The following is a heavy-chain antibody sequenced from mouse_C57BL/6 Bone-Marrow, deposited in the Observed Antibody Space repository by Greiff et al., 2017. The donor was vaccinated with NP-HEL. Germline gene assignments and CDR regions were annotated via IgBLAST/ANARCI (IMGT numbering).Heavy chain of an antibody. Sequence: EVHLVESGGGLVQSGRSLRLSCATSGFTFSDFYMEWVRQAPGKGLEWIAASRNKANDYTTEYSASVKGRFIVSRDTSQSILYLQMNALRAEDTAIYYCARDAGLYYDYDWYFDVWGTGTTVTVSS. D-gene: IGHD2-4*01. V-gene: IGHV7-1*01. J-gene: IGHJ1*03. CDR2: SRNKANDYTT. CDR3: ARDAGLYYDYDWYFDV. CDR1: GFTFSDFY.